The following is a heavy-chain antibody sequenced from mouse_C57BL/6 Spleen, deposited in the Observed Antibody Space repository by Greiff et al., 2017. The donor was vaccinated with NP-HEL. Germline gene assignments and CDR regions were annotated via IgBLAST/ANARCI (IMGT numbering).Heavy chain of an antibody. J-gene: IGHJ3*01. CDR2: FYPGSGSI. Sequence: VQLQQSGAELVKPGASVKLSCKASGYTFTEYTIHWVKQRSGQGLEWIGWFYPGSGSIKYNEKFKDKATLTAYKSSSTVYMELSRFTSEDSAVYYCVRHEDRINYGSSPFAYWGQGTLVTVSA. CDR3: VRHEDRINYGSSPFAY. CDR1: GYTFTEYT. D-gene: IGHD1-1*01. V-gene: IGHV1-62-2*01.